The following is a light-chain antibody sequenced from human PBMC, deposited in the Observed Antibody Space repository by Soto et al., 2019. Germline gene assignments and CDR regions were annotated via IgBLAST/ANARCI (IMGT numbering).Light chain of an antibody. Sequence: EIVLTQSPATLSLSPGERATLSCRASQSISSYLAWYQQKPGQAPRLLIYDASNRAAGIPARFSGSGSGTDFTLTISSLEPEDFAVYYCHQRSSWPLTFGGGTKGDI. CDR1: QSISSY. V-gene: IGKV3-11*01. J-gene: IGKJ4*01. CDR2: DAS. CDR3: HQRSSWPLT.